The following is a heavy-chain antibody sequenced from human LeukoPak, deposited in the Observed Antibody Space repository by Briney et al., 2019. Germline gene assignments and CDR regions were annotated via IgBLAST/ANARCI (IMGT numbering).Heavy chain of an antibody. CDR2: IYYSGTT. CDR1: GGSISSSNYY. V-gene: IGHV4-39*01. Sequence: PSETLSLTCTVSGGSISSSNYYWGWLRQPPGKGMEWIGSIYYSGTTYYSSSLKSRVIISVDTSKNQFSLKLSSVTATDTAVYYCARHEAQDFDYWGQGTLVTVSS. CDR3: ARHEAQDFDY. J-gene: IGHJ4*02.